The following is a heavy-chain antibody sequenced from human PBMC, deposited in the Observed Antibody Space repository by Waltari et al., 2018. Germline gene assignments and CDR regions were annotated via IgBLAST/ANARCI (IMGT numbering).Heavy chain of an antibody. Sequence: EVQLLESGGGLIPPGGSLTLSCAASGFTFNNYAMNWIRQAPGKGLEWVSVIYSGGGAYYADSVKGRFTISRDNAKNSLYLQMHSLRPEDTALYYCVKDRGLYSSSSGLDYWGQGTLVTVSS. CDR1: GFTFNNYA. D-gene: IGHD6-6*01. CDR3: VKDRGLYSSSSGLDY. V-gene: IGHV3-23*03. J-gene: IGHJ4*02. CDR2: IYSGGGA.